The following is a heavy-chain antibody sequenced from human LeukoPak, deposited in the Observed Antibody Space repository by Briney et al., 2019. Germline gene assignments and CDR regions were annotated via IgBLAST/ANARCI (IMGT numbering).Heavy chain of an antibody. CDR1: GGTFSSYA. CDR3: ATRRDYYYYMDV. V-gene: IGHV1-69*05. CDR2: IIPIFGTA. J-gene: IGHJ6*03. D-gene: IGHD6-6*01. Sequence: GASVKVSCKASGGTFSSYAISWVRQAPGQGLEWMGGIIPIFGTANYAQKFQGRVTITTDESASTAYMELSSLRSEDTAVYYCATRRDYYYYMDVWGKGTTVTVSS.